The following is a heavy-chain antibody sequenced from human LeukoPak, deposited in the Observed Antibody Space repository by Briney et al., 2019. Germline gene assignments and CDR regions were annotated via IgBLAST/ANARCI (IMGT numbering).Heavy chain of an antibody. CDR3: ARVYSSLWAPSFDY. CDR2: IKQDGSET. J-gene: IGHJ4*02. Sequence: PGGPLRLSCAASGFTFSNNWMNWVRQAPGKGLEGVANIKQDGSETYYVGSVKGRFTISRDNAKNSLFLQMNSLRAEDTAVYYCARVYSSLWAPSFDYWGQGALVTVSS. D-gene: IGHD3-22*01. CDR1: GFTFSNNW. V-gene: IGHV3-7*05.